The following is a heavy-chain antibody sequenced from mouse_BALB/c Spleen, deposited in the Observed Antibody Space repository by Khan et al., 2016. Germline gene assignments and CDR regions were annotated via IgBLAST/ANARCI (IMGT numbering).Heavy chain of an antibody. Sequence: QVQLQQPGAELARPGASVKLSCKASGYTFTSYWMQWVKQRPGQGLEWIGAIYPGDGDTRYTQKFKGKATLTADKSSSTAYMQRSSLASEDSAVYYCARGNSYYDYDYWGQGTTLTVSS. V-gene: IGHV1-87*01. D-gene: IGHD2-4*01. CDR1: GYTFTSYW. J-gene: IGHJ2*01. CDR3: ARGNSYYDYDY. CDR2: IYPGDGDT.